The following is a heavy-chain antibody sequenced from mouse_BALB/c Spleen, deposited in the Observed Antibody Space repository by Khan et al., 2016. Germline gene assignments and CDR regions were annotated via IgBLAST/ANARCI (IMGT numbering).Heavy chain of an antibody. D-gene: IGHD2-12*01. CDR1: GFSLTGYG. J-gene: IGHJ3*01. V-gene: IGHV2-6-7*01. CDR2: IWGDGRT. CDR3: YSDYDGFAY. Sequence: QVQLKESGPGLVAPSQSLSITCTASGFSLTGYGVNWVRQPPGKGLEWMGKIWGDGRTDYNSALITRVSISKDNSTSQVFLIMNSMQTADTATYYCYSDYDGFAYWGQGTLVIVSA.